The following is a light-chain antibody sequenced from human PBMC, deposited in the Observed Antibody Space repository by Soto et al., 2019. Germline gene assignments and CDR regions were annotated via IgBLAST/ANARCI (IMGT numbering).Light chain of an antibody. CDR3: SSDTSRNSGDYV. Sequence: QSVLTQPASVSGSPGQSITISCTGTSSDVGGYNYVSWYQQHPGKAPTLMIYEVSNRPSGVSNRFSGSKSGNTASLTISGHDDEDDADYYCSSDTSRNSGDYVFGSGTKLTVL. J-gene: IGLJ1*01. CDR1: SSDVGGYNY. CDR2: EVS. V-gene: IGLV2-14*01.